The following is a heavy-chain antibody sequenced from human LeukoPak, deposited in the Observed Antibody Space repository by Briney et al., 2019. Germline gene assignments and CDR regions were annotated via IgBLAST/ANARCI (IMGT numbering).Heavy chain of an antibody. CDR2: IYYSGST. CDR1: GFTFSSYE. Sequence: GSLRLSCAASGFTFSSYEMNWVRQAPGKGLEWIGSIYYSGSTYYNPSLKSRVTISVDTSKNQFSLKLSSVTAADTAVYYCARHDLRFGELLSNFDYWGQGTLATVSS. V-gene: IGHV4-39*01. CDR3: ARHDLRFGELLSNFDY. J-gene: IGHJ4*02. D-gene: IGHD3-10*01.